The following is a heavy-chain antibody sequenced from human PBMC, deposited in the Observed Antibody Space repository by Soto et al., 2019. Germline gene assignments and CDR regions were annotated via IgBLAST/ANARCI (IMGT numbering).Heavy chain of an antibody. J-gene: IGHJ4*02. CDR3: AREDYGGNRKFDY. CDR1: GFSLSNSGMR. CDR2: IDWDDDK. D-gene: IGHD4-17*01. V-gene: IGHV2-70*04. Sequence: FGPTRESHTQTLTLTCTFSGFSLSNSGMRVSWIRQPPGKALEWLARIDWDDDKFYSTSLKTRLTISKDTSKNQVVLTMTNMDPVDTATYYCAREDYGGNRKFDYWGQGTLVTVSS.